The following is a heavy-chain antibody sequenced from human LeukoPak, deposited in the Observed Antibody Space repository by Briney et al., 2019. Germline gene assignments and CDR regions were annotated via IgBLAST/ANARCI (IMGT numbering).Heavy chain of an antibody. CDR1: GGSISSSRYY. J-gene: IGHJ6*03. D-gene: IGHD2-15*01. Sequence: SETLSLTCTVSGGSISSSRYYWGWIRQPPGKGLEWIGSIYYSGSTYYNPSLKSRLTISVDTSKNQFSLKLSSVTAADAAVYYCARVKVVGGNYMDVWGKGTTVTVSS. V-gene: IGHV4-39*01. CDR2: IYYSGST. CDR3: ARVKVVGGNYMDV.